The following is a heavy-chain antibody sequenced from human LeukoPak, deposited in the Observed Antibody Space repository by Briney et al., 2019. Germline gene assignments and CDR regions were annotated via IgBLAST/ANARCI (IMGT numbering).Heavy chain of an antibody. CDR1: GGSISSYY. J-gene: IGHJ6*02. CDR2: IFCSGST. Sequence: SETLSLTCTVSGGSISSYYWSWIRQPPGKGLEWIAYIFCSGSTNYNPSLKSRVTISVDTSNNQFSLKLSSVTAADTAVYYCARATLDRIMDVWGQGTTVTVSS. D-gene: IGHD2/OR15-2a*01. CDR3: ARATLDRIMDV. V-gene: IGHV4-59*01.